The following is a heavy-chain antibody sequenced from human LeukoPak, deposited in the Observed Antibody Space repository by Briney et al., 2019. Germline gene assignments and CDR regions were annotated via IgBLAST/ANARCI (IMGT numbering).Heavy chain of an antibody. J-gene: IGHJ4*02. V-gene: IGHV4-59*01. CDR1: GDSISSYF. CDR3: ASRPGGSTWYGVFDY. D-gene: IGHD6-13*01. CDR2: FHDSGSA. Sequence: SETLSLTCTVSGDSISSYFWSWIRQPPGKGLEWIGYFHDSGSANYNPSLKSRITMSVDTSKNQFSLKLRSVTAADTALYYCASRPGGSTWYGVFDYWSRGTLVTVSS.